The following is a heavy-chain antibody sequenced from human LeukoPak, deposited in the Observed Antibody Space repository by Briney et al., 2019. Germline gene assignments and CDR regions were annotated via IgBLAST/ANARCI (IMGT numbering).Heavy chain of an antibody. CDR3: AVHSITMVRGTPHPA. D-gene: IGHD3-10*01. CDR1: GFTFSSYS. Sequence: GGSLRLSCAASGFTFSSYSMNWVRQAPGKGLEWVSSISSSSSYIYYADSVKGRFTISRDNAKNSLYLQMNSLRAEDTAVYYCAVHSITMVRGTPHPAWGQGIMVTVSS. CDR2: ISSSSSYI. V-gene: IGHV3-21*01. J-gene: IGHJ3*01.